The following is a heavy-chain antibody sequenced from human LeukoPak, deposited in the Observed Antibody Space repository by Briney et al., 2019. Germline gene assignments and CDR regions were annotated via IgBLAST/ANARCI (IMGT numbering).Heavy chain of an antibody. J-gene: IGHJ4*02. CDR2: IDPSHSYS. D-gene: IGHD2-2*01. CDR1: RLSFPNYW. V-gene: IGHV5-10-1*01. CDR3: AISGRDAMAFLDY. Sequence: GVARRISSQGPRLSFPNYWIRWGRPTTGKGREWRGRIDPSHSYSNYTPSFQVHISISADKSISTAYLHWISLKASDTAMYYCAISGRDAMAFLDYWGQGTLVTVSS.